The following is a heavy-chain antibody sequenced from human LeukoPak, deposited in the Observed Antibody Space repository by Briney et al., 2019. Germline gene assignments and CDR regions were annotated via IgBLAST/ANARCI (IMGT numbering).Heavy chain of an antibody. CDR3: ARHVGQLRTSKYFYYYYMDV. Sequence: VKVSCKASGGTFSSYAISWVRQAPGQGLEWMGGIIPIFGTANYAQKFQGRVTITADESTSTAYMELSSLRSEDTAVYYCARHVGQLRTSKYFYYYYMDVWGKGTTVTVSS. D-gene: IGHD6-13*01. V-gene: IGHV1-69*13. CDR2: IIPIFGTA. CDR1: GGTFSSYA. J-gene: IGHJ6*03.